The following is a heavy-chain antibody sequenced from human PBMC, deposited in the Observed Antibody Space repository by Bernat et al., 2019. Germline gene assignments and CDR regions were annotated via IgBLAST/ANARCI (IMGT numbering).Heavy chain of an antibody. V-gene: IGHV4-38-2*02. CDR2: IYHSGST. CDR3: ARDLTHLATLHSGRLYWFDP. Sequence: QVQLQESGPGLVKPSETLSLTCAVSGYSISSGYYWGWIRQPPGKGLEWIGSIYHSGSTYYNPSLKSRVTISVDTSKNQFSLKLSSVTAADTAVYYCARDLTHLATLHSGRLYWFDPWGQGTLVTVCS. CDR1: GYSISSGYY. D-gene: IGHD3-16*01. J-gene: IGHJ5*02.